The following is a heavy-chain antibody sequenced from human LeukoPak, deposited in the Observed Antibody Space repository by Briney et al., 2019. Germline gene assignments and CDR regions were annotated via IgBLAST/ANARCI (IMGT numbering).Heavy chain of an antibody. Sequence: GRSLRLSCAASDFTFSDYAMHWVRQAPGKGLEWVSVIYSGGSTYYADSVKGRFTISRDNSKNTLYLQMNSLRAEDTAVYYCARDDYGDYYYYGMDVWGQGTTVTVTS. J-gene: IGHJ6*02. D-gene: IGHD4-17*01. CDR3: ARDDYGDYYYYGMDV. CDR1: DFTFSDYA. CDR2: IYSGGST. V-gene: IGHV3-53*01.